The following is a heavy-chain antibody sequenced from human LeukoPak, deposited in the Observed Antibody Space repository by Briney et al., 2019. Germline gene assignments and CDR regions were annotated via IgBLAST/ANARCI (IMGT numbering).Heavy chain of an antibody. J-gene: IGHJ4*02. V-gene: IGHV4-34*01. CDR2: INHSGST. CDR1: GGSFSGCY. D-gene: IGHD1-26*01. CDR3: ARGFRGWYGATRPFFDY. Sequence: SETLSLTCAVYGGSFSGCYWSWIRQPPGKGLEWIGEINHSGSTNYNPSLKSRVTISVDTSKNQFSLKLSSVTAADTAVYYCARGFRGWYGATRPFFDYWGQGTLVTVSS.